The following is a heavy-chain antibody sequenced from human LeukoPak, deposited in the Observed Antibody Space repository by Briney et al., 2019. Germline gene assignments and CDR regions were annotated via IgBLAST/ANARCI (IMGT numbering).Heavy chain of an antibody. CDR3: ARTGYSSGLDVFDY. V-gene: IGHV4-59*08. Sequence: SETLSLTCTVSGGSISSYYWSWIRQPPGKGLEWIGYIYYNGSTNYNPSLKSRVTISVDTSKNQFSLKLSSVTAADTAVYYCARTGYSSGLDVFDYWGQGTLVTVSS. CDR1: GGSISSYY. CDR2: IYYNGST. D-gene: IGHD6-19*01. J-gene: IGHJ4*02.